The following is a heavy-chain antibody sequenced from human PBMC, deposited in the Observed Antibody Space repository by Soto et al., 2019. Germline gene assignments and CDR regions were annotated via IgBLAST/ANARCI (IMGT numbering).Heavy chain of an antibody. CDR3: ARSGGGGSSQGDDY. CDR1: GFTFSSYA. V-gene: IGHV3-30-3*01. D-gene: IGHD6-6*01. CDR2: ISYDGSNK. Sequence: QVQLVESGGGVVQPGRSLRLSCAASGFTFSSYAMHWVRQAPGKGLEWVAVISYDGSNKYYADSVKGRFTISRDNSKNTLYLQMNSMRAEDTAVYYCARSGGGGSSQGDDYWGQGTLVTVSS. J-gene: IGHJ4*02.